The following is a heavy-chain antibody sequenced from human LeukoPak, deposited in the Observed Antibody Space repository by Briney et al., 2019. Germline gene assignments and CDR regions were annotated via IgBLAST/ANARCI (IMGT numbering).Heavy chain of an antibody. D-gene: IGHD3-22*01. J-gene: IGHJ5*02. CDR2: ISAYNGNT. CDR3: AYDSGGYHKWFDP. CDR1: GYTFTSYG. V-gene: IGHV1-18*01. Sequence: ASVKVSCRASGYTFTSYGISWVRQAPGQGLEWMGWISAYNGNTNYAQKVQGRVTMTTDTSTSTAYMELRSLRSDDTAVYYCAYDSGGYHKWFDPWGQGTLVTVSS.